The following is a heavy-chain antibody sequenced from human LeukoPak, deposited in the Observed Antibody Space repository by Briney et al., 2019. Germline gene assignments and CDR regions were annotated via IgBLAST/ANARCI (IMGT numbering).Heavy chain of an antibody. J-gene: IGHJ4*02. CDR3: AREGGSSGSYYSPDY. D-gene: IGHD1-26*01. CDR1: GYTFTGYY. Sequence: ASVKVSCKASGYTFTGYYIHWVRQAPGQGLEWMGWINPNSGGTNYAQKFQGRVTMTRDTSISTAYMELSRLRSDDTAVYYCAREGGSSGSYYSPDYWGQGTLVTVSS. CDR2: INPNSGGT. V-gene: IGHV1-2*02.